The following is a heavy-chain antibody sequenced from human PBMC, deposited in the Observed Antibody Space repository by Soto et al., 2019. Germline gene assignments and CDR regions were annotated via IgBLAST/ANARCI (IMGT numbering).Heavy chain of an antibody. CDR2: IYGSGGST. D-gene: IGHD5-18*01. CDR3: AKALGYSYGYPQNY. J-gene: IGHJ4*02. Sequence: GGSLRLSCEASGFSITNYAMSWVRQAPGKGLEWVSTIYGSGGSTYYVDSVKGRFTISRDNSKSTLFLQMTSLRAEDTAVYYCAKALGYSYGYPQNYWGQGTLVTVSS. V-gene: IGHV3-23*01. CDR1: GFSITNYA.